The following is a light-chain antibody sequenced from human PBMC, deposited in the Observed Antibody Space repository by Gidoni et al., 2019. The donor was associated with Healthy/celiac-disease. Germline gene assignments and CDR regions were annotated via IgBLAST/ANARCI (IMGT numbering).Light chain of an antibody. Sequence: DIVMTQSPDSLAVSLGERATINCKSSQSVLYNSNNKNYLVWYQQKPGQPPKLLIYWASTRESGVPDRFSGSGSGTDFTLTISSLQAADVAVYYCQQYYSTPWTFGQXTKVEIK. J-gene: IGKJ1*01. V-gene: IGKV4-1*01. CDR1: QSVLYNSNNKNY. CDR3: QQYYSTPWT. CDR2: WAS.